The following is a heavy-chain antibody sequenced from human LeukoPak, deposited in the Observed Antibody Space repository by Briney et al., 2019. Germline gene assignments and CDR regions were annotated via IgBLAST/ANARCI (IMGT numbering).Heavy chain of an antibody. CDR3: ASWFSSSWHNDYYYYYMDV. Sequence: PGGSLRLSCAASGFTFSSYWMSWVRQAPGKGLEWVANIKQDGSEKYYVDSVKDRFTISRDNAKNSLYLQMNSLRAEDTAVYYCASWFSSSWHNDYYYYYMDVWGKGTTVTVSS. V-gene: IGHV3-7*01. CDR2: IKQDGSEK. CDR1: GFTFSSYW. J-gene: IGHJ6*03. D-gene: IGHD6-13*01.